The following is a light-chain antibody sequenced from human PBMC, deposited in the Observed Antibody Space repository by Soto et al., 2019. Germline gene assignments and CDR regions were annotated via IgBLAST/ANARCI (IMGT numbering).Light chain of an antibody. Sequence: DIQMTQSPSTLSASVGDRVTITCRASQSISNWLAWYQQKPGKAPKLLIYKASSLDSGVPSRFSGSGSGSEFTLTISSLQPDDFATYYCQQYTSFWTFGQGTKVEIK. CDR1: QSISNW. J-gene: IGKJ1*01. CDR2: KAS. V-gene: IGKV1-5*03. CDR3: QQYTSFWT.